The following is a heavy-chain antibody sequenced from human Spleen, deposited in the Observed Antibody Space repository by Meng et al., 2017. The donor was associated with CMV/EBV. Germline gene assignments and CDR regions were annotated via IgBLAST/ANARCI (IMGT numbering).Heavy chain of an antibody. J-gene: IGHJ6*02. Sequence: GGSLRLSCAASGFTFSSYAMHWVRQAPGKGLEWMGWIHPNSGGTNYVQKFQGRVTMTRDTSISTAYMELSRLRSDDTAVYYCARDPQGPYSSGYYSRISTYGMDVWGQGTTVTVSS. CDR3: ARDPQGPYSSGYYSRISTYGMDV. D-gene: IGHD3-22*01. V-gene: IGHV1-2*02. CDR2: IHPNSGGT. CDR1: GFTFSSYA.